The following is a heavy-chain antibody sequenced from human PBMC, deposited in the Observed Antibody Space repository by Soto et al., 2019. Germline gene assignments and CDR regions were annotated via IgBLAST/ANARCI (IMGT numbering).Heavy chain of an antibody. D-gene: IGHD4-17*01. CDR3: ASHGSGDYFWFDP. J-gene: IGHJ5*02. Sequence: GGSLRLSCAASGFTFSNFWVHWVRQAPGKGLVWVSRASPDGSSTSYADSVKGRFTISRDNAKNMLYMEMNSLRAEDTAVYYCASHGSGDYFWFDPWGQGTLVTVSS. CDR2: ASPDGSST. V-gene: IGHV3-74*01. CDR1: GFTFSNFW.